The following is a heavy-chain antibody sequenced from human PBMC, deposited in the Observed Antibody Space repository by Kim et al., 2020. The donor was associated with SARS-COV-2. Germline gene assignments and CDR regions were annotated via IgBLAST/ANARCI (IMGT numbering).Heavy chain of an antibody. Sequence: TNYNPALKSRVTISVDTSKNQFSLNMSSVTAADTAVYYWARENTLDAFGIWGQGTMVTVSS. CDR3: ARENTLDAFGI. CDR2: T. D-gene: IGHD2-15*01. J-gene: IGHJ3*02. V-gene: IGHV4-59*01.